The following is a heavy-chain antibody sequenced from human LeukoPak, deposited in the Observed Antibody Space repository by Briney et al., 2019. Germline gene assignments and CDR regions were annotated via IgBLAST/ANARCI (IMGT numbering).Heavy chain of an antibody. CDR3: ARDHIQDY. Sequence: GGSLRLSCGASGFIFSSYAMSWVRQAPGKGLEWVSVVSGSGGSTYYADSVKGRFTISRDNSKNTLYLQMNSLRAEDTAVYYCARDHIQDYWGQGTLVTVSS. CDR2: VSGSGGST. J-gene: IGHJ4*02. CDR1: GFIFSSYA. V-gene: IGHV3-23*01.